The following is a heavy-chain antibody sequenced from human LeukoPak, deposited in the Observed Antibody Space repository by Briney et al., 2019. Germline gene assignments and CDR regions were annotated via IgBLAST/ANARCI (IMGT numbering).Heavy chain of an antibody. J-gene: IGHJ3*02. CDR1: GYTFTGYY. CDR2: INPSGGST. CDR3: ARGDYYDSSGYYLKTDAFDI. Sequence: GASVKVSCKASGYTFTGYYMHWVRQAPGQGLEWMGIINPSGGSTSYAQKFQGRVTMTRDMSTSTVYMELSSLRSEDTAVYYCARGDYYDSSGYYLKTDAFDIWGQGTMVTVSS. D-gene: IGHD3-22*01. V-gene: IGHV1-46*01.